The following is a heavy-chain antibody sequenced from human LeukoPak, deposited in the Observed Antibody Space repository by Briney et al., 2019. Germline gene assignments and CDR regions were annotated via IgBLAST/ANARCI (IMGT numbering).Heavy chain of an antibody. CDR3: ARDDRIAARGTFDN. V-gene: IGHV3-53*01. D-gene: IGHD6-13*01. CDR2: IYAGGTT. Sequence: GGSLRLSCAASGFTVSNSFMSWVRQAPGKGLEWVSIIYAGGTTYYADSVKGRFTISRDNSKNTLYLQMNSLRAGDTAVYYCARDDRIAARGTFDNWGPGTLVTVSS. CDR1: GFTVSNSF. J-gene: IGHJ4*02.